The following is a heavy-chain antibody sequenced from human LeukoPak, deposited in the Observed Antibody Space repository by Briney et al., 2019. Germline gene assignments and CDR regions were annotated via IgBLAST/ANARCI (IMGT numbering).Heavy chain of an antibody. Sequence: PSETLSLTCTVSGYSISSGYYWGWIRQPPGKGLEWIGSIYHSGSTYYNPSLKSRVTISVDTSKNQFSLKLSSVTAADTAVYYCARSVEDQWSVFDYWGQGTLVTVSS. D-gene: IGHD2-15*01. J-gene: IGHJ4*02. CDR1: GYSISSGYY. CDR2: IYHSGST. CDR3: ARSVEDQWSVFDY. V-gene: IGHV4-38-2*02.